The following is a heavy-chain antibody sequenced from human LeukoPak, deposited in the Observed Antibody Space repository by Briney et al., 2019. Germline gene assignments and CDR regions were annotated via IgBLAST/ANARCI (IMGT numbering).Heavy chain of an antibody. J-gene: IGHJ3*02. CDR3: AREVTMIAGTAFDI. D-gene: IGHD3-22*01. V-gene: IGHV4-59*01. Sequence: SETLSLTCTVSGGSISSYYWSWIRQPPGKGLEWIGYIYYSGSTNYNPSLKSRVTISVDTSKNQFSLKLSSVTAADTAVYHCAREVTMIAGTAFDIWGQGTMVTVSS. CDR2: IYYSGST. CDR1: GGSISSYY.